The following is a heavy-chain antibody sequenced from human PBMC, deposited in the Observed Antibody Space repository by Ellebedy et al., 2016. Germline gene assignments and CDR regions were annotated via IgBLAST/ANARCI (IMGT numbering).Heavy chain of an antibody. Sequence: GGSLRLSXAASGFTFSSYAMHWVRQAPGKGLEWVAVISYDGSNKYYADSVKGRFTISRDNSKNTLYLQMNSLRAEDTAVYYCARSISTVSYFDYWGQGTLVTVSS. CDR3: ARSISTVSYFDY. CDR1: GFTFSSYA. D-gene: IGHD4-17*01. J-gene: IGHJ4*02. V-gene: IGHV3-30-3*01. CDR2: ISYDGSNK.